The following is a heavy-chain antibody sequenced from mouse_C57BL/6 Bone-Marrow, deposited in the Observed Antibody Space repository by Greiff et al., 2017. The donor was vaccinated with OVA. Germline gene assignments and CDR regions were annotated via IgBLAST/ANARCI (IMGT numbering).Heavy chain of an antibody. CDR1: GYTFTNYW. J-gene: IGHJ2*02. D-gene: IGHD1-1*01. CDR3: ALFGSRLYLQY. CDR2: IAPSDSYI. V-gene: IGHV1-59*01. Sequence: QVQLQQPGAELVRPGTSVKLSCKASGYTFTNYWMHWVKQMPGQGLEWIGVIAPSDSYINYNQKFKGRATLPVDTSPSTAYMPLSSLTSEDSAVYYSALFGSRLYLQYWGLGTSRTDSP.